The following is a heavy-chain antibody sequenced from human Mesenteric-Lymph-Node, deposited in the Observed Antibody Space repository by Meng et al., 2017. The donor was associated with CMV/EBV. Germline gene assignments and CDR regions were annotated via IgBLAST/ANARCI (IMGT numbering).Heavy chain of an antibody. V-gene: IGHV3-66*01. CDR3: GRGGSTYFDY. J-gene: IGHJ4*02. Sequence: GGSLRLSCAASGFTVSRNYMNWVRQAPGKGLEWVSVIYSGGSTYYADSVKGRFTMSRDNARNTLYLQMNSLRAEDTAVYYCGRGGSTYFDYWGQGTLVTVSS. D-gene: IGHD6-13*01. CDR1: GFTVSRNY. CDR2: IYSGGST.